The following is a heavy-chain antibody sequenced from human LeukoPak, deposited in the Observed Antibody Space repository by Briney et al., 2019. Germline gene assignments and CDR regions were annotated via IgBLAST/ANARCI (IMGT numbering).Heavy chain of an antibody. D-gene: IGHD3-10*01. CDR1: GYTFTSYV. CDR3: ARAKMVFNWFDP. J-gene: IGHJ5*02. V-gene: IGHV1-18*01. CDR2: ISAYNGNT. Sequence: ASVKVSCKASGYTFTSYVISWVRQAPGQGLEWMGWISAYNGNTNYAQKLQGRVTMTTDTSTSTAYMELRSLRSDDTAVYYCARAKMVFNWFDPWGQGTLVTVSS.